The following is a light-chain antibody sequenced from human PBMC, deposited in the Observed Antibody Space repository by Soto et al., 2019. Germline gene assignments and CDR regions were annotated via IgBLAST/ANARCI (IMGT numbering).Light chain of an antibody. CDR2: GAS. Sequence: EIVLTQSPGTLPLSPGKRATLSCRASQSVSSYYLAWYQQKPGQAPSLLIYGASTRATGIPDRFSGSGSGADFTLTISRLEPEDCAIYYCQHYGRSPFPFGQGTKLEIK. V-gene: IGKV3-20*01. J-gene: IGKJ2*01. CDR3: QHYGRSPFP. CDR1: QSVSSYY.